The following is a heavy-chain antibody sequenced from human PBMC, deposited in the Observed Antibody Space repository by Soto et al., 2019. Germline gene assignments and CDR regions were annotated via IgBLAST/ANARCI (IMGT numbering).Heavy chain of an antibody. CDR3: AGHSYDYVWGSYRPPNYYYYCMDV. J-gene: IGHJ6*02. CDR2: ISAYNGNT. V-gene: IGHV1-18*01. Sequence: ASVKVSCKASGYTFTSYGISWVRQSPGQGLEWMGWISAYNGNTNYAQKLQGRVTMTTGTSTSTAYMELRSLRTDDTAVYYCAGHSYDYVWGSYRPPNYYYYCMDVWGQGTTVTVSS. D-gene: IGHD3-16*02. CDR1: GYTFTSYG.